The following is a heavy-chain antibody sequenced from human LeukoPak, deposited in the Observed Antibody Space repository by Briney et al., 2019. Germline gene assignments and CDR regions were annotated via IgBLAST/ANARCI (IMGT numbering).Heavy chain of an antibody. V-gene: IGHV3-48*01. J-gene: IGHJ4*02. CDR3: AREGVVTPFDY. D-gene: IGHD4-23*01. Sequence: QPGGSLRLSCAASGFTFSSYWMSWVRQAPGKGLEWISFISNSRNTSHYADSVKGRFTISRDNAKSSLYLQMNNLRPEDTAVYYCAREGVVTPFDYWGQGALVIVSS. CDR1: GFTFSSYW. CDR2: ISNSRNTS.